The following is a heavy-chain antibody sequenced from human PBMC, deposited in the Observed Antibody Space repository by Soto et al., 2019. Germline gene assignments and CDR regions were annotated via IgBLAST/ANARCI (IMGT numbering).Heavy chain of an antibody. D-gene: IGHD3-22*01. CDR1: GGSVSTIGYY. CDR2: IHHTGST. J-gene: IGHJ4*02. Sequence: SETLSLTCTVSGGSVSTIGYYWSWIRQPPGKGLEWIGFIHHTGSTTYNPSLKSRITMSMDTSKKQFSLNLSSVTAADTAMYYCGRGVGNSRGTSFDYWGQGALVTVSS. CDR3: GRGVGNSRGTSFDY. V-gene: IGHV4-61*08.